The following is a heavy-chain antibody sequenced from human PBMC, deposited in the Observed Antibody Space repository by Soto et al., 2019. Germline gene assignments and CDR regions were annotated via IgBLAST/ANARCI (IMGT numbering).Heavy chain of an antibody. V-gene: IGHV1-69*02. CDR2: IIPILGIA. CDR1: GGTFSSYT. CDR3: ARGPDTVRECWFDP. Sequence: ASVKVSCKASGGTFSSYTISWVRQAPGQGLEWMGRIIPILGIANYAQKFQGRITITADKSTSTAYMELSSLRSEDTAVYYCARGPDTVRECWFDPWGQGTLVTVSS. D-gene: IGHD2-8*01. J-gene: IGHJ5*02.